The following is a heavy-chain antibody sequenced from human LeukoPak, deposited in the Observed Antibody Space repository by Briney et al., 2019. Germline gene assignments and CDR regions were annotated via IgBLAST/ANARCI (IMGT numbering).Heavy chain of an antibody. CDR3: ARDYIMFDYYYMDV. CDR2: IYYSGST. D-gene: IGHD2-8*01. Sequence: SETLSLTCTVSGGSISSSSYYWGWIRQPPGKGLEWIGSIYYSGSTYYNPSLKSRVAISVDTSKNQFSLRLRSVTAADTAVYYCARDYIMFDYYYMDVWGRGTTVTVSS. J-gene: IGHJ6*03. CDR1: GGSISSSSYY. V-gene: IGHV4-39*07.